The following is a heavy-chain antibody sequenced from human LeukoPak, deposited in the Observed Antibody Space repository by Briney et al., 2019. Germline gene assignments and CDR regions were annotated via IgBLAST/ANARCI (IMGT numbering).Heavy chain of an antibody. Sequence: GGSLRLSCAASGFTFSSYGMHWVRQAPGKGLEWVAVISYDGSNKYYADSVKGRFTISRDNSKNTLYLQMNSLRAEDTAVYYCAKEDHRRGWYEPYFDYWGQGTLVTVSS. CDR1: GFTFSSYG. CDR3: AKEDHRRGWYEPYFDY. CDR2: ISYDGSNK. V-gene: IGHV3-30*18. J-gene: IGHJ4*02. D-gene: IGHD6-19*01.